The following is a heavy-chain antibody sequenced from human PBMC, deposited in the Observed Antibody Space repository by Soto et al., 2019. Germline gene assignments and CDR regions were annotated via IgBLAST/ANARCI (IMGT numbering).Heavy chain of an antibody. CDR2: ISSNGGST. Sequence: EVQLVESGGGLVQPGGSLRLSCAASGFTFSSYAMHWVRQAPGKGLEYVSAISSNGGSTYYANSVKGRFTISRDNSKKRLYLQMGSQRAEDMAVYSCARGVVVVVATFGMAVWGQETRVTVSS. V-gene: IGHV3-64*01. CDR1: GFTFSSYA. CDR3: ARGVVVVVATFGMAV. J-gene: IGHJ6*02. D-gene: IGHD2-15*01.